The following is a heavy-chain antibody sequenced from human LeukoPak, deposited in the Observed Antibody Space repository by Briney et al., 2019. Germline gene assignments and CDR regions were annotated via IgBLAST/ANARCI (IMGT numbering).Heavy chain of an antibody. CDR1: GFTFSSYW. J-gene: IGHJ4*02. CDR3: ARELGYYDSSGYYPYYFDY. V-gene: IGHV3-7*01. CDR2: IKQDGSEK. D-gene: IGHD3-22*01. Sequence: GGSLRLSCAASGFTFSSYWMSWVRQAPGKGLEWVANIKQDGSEKYYVDSVKGRFTISRDNAKNSLYLQMNSLRAEDTAVYYCARELGYYDSSGYYPYYFDYWGQGTLVTVSS.